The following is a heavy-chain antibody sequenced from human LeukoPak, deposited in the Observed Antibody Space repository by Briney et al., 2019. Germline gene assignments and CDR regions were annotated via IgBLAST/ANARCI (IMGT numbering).Heavy chain of an antibody. V-gene: IGHV3-33*01. J-gene: IGHJ4*02. CDR2: IWYDGSNK. D-gene: IGHD4-17*01. CDR3: ARADYGDSKNFDY. Sequence: PGGSLRLSCAASGFTFSSYGMHWVRQAPGKGLEWVAVIWYDGSNKYYADSVKGRFTISRDNPKNTLYLQMNSLRAEDTAVYYCARADYGDSKNFDYWGQGTLVTVSS. CDR1: GFTFSSYG.